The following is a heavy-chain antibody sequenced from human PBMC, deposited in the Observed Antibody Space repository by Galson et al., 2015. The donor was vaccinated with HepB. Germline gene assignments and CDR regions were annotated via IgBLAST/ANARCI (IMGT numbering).Heavy chain of an antibody. V-gene: IGHV3-73*01. CDR1: GFTFSGSA. J-gene: IGHJ4*02. Sequence: SLRLSCAASGFTFSGSAMHWVRQASGKGLEWVGRIRSKANSYATAYAASVKGRFTISRDDSKNTAYLQMNSLKTEDTAVYYCTSRYCSGGSCYSYEVDYWGQGTLVTVSS. CDR2: IRSKANSYAT. D-gene: IGHD2-15*01. CDR3: TSRYCSGGSCYSYEVDY.